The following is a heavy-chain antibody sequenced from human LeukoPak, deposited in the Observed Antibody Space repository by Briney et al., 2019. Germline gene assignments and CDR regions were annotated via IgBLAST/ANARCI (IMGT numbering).Heavy chain of an antibody. CDR2: IYYSGST. CDR1: GGSISSYY. J-gene: IGHJ4*02. V-gene: IGHV4-59*08. Sequence: SETLSLTCTVSGGSISSYYWSWIRQPPGKGLEWIGYIYYSGSTNYNPSLKSRVTISVDTSKNQFSLKLSSVTAADTAVYYCARHLYRSGCVDYWGQGTLVTVSS. D-gene: IGHD6-19*01. CDR3: ARHLYRSGCVDY.